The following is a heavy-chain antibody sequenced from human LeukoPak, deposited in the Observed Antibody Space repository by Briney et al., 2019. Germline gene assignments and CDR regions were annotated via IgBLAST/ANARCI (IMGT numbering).Heavy chain of an antibody. V-gene: IGHV1-2*02. Sequence: ASVKVSCKASGYTFTGYYMHWVRQAPGQGLEWMGWINPNSGGTNYAQKFQGRVTMTRDTSISTAYMELSRLRSDDTAVYYCAREGLEEWLVRGNYYGMDVWGQGTTVTVSS. CDR2: INPNSGGT. CDR3: AREGLEEWLVRGNYYGMDV. J-gene: IGHJ6*02. D-gene: IGHD6-19*01. CDR1: GYTFTGYY.